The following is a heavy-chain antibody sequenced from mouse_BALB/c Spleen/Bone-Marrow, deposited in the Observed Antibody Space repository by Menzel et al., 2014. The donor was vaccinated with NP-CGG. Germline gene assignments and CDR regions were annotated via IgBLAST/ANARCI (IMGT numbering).Heavy chain of an antibody. CDR1: GYAFTSYN. CDR2: IDPYNGYT. V-gene: IGHV1S135*01. CDR3: ASCGNYEAWFAY. Sequence: VQLQQSGPELVKPGASVKVSCKSSGYAFTSYNIYWVKQSHGKSLEWIGYIDPYNGYTNYNQKFKVKATLTVDKSSSTAYMHLNSLTSEDSAVYYCASCGNYEAWFAYWGQVTLVTVSA. D-gene: IGHD2-1*01. J-gene: IGHJ3*01.